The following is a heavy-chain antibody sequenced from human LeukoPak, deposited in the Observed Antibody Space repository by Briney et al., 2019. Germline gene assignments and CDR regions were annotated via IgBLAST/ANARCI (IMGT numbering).Heavy chain of an antibody. Sequence: PGGSLRLSCAASGFTVSSNYMSGVRQAPGKGLEWVSVIYSGGSTYYADSVKGRFTISRDNSKNTLYLQMNSLRAEDTAVYYCARVEMATMNFDYWGQGTLVTVSS. CDR1: GFTVSSNY. V-gene: IGHV3-53*01. D-gene: IGHD5-24*01. CDR2: IYSGGST. J-gene: IGHJ4*02. CDR3: ARVEMATMNFDY.